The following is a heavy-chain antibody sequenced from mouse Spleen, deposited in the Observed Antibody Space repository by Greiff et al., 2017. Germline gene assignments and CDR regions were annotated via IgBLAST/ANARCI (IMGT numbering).Heavy chain of an antibody. J-gene: IGHJ2*01. Sequence: QVQLKESGPSLVQPSQSLSITCTASGFSLTSYGVHWVRQSPGKGLEWLGVIWSGGSTDYNAAFMSRLSITKDNSKSQVFFRMNSLQADDTAIYYCAKNMITTEGFDYWGQGTTLTVSS. V-gene: IGHV2-5-1*01. CDR1: GFSLTSYG. CDR3: AKNMITTEGFDY. CDR2: IWSGGST. D-gene: IGHD2-4*01.